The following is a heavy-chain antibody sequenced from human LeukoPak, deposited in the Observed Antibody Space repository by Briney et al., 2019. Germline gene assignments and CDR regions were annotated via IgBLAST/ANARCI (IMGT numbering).Heavy chain of an antibody. CDR3: ASAGIQLWIRDYFDY. Sequence: ASVKVSCKASGYTFTGYYMHWVRQAPGQGLEWMGWINPNSGGTNYAQKFQGRVTMTRDTSISTAYMELSRLRSDDAAVYYCASAGIQLWIRDYFDYCGQGTLVTASS. CDR1: GYTFTGYY. CDR2: INPNSGGT. V-gene: IGHV1-2*02. D-gene: IGHD5-18*01. J-gene: IGHJ4*02.